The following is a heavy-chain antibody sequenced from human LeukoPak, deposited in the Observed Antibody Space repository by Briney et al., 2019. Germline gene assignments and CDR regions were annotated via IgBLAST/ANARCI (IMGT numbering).Heavy chain of an antibody. D-gene: IGHD6-13*01. CDR1: GGTFSSYA. V-gene: IGHV1-69*05. J-gene: IGHJ5*02. CDR2: IIPIFGTA. CDR3: ARLNKGSSSRYWGYNWFDP. Sequence: GASVKVSCKASGGTFSSYAISWVRQAPGQGLEWMGGIIPIFGTANYAQKFQGRVTITTDESTSTAYMELSSLRSEDTAVYYCARLNKGSSSRYWGYNWFDPWGQGTLVTVSS.